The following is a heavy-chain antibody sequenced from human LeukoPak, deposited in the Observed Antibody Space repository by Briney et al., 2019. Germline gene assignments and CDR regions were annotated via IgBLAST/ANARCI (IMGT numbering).Heavy chain of an antibody. CDR1: GFTFSSYA. CDR3: AKAYYDFWSGYYKAGFDY. J-gene: IGHJ4*02. D-gene: IGHD3-3*01. V-gene: IGHV3-23*01. CDR2: ISGSGGST. Sequence: GGSLRLSCAASGFTFSSYAMSWVRQAPGKGLEWVSAISGSGGSTYYADSVKGRFTISRDNSKNTLYLQMNSLRAEDTAVYYCAKAYYDFWSGYYKAGFDYWGQGTLVTVSS.